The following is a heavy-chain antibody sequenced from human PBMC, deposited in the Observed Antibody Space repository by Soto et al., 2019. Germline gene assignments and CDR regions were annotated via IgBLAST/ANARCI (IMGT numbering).Heavy chain of an antibody. J-gene: IGHJ4*02. CDR1: GGSITSGGYS. V-gene: IGHV4-30-2*01. CDR3: AGWNSYEESSNLSY. CDR2: IYHSGST. D-gene: IGHD3-22*01. Sequence: PSETLSITCAVSGGSITSGGYSWSWIRQPPGKGLEWIGYIYHSGSTYYNPSLKSRVTISVGRSKHRFLLQRCSVTAADTDVFFCAGWNSYEESSNLSYRDQVTMVTV.